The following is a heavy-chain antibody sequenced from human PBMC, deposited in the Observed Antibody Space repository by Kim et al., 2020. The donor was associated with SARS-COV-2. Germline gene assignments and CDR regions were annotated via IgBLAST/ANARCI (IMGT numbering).Heavy chain of an antibody. CDR1: GYIFTDYF. CDR2: INPKTGGT. J-gene: IGHJ6*02. V-gene: IGHV1-2*02. Sequence: ASVKVSCKNSGYIFTDYFIHWVRQAPGEGLKWMGWINPKTGGTNYAKKFKGRVTMTRDTSISTAYMELGRLRSDDTAVYYCARDEILRYSEWTLRGLDVWVQGTTDTVSS. D-gene: IGHD3-3*01. CDR3: ARDEILRYSEWTLRGLDV.